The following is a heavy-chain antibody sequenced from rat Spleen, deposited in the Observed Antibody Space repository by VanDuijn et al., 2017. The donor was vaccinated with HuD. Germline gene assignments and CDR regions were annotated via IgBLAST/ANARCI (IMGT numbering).Heavy chain of an antibody. V-gene: IGHV5-7*01. D-gene: IGHD4-3*01. CDR2: ISYDGSST. CDR1: GFTFSDYN. Sequence: EVQLMESGGGLVQPGRSLKLSCAASGFTFSDYNMAWVRQAPKKGLEWVATISYDGSSTYYRDSVKGRFTISRDNAKSTLYLQMDSLRSEDTATYYCATEELGRGYFDYWGQGVMVTVSS. J-gene: IGHJ2*01. CDR3: ATEELGRGYFDY.